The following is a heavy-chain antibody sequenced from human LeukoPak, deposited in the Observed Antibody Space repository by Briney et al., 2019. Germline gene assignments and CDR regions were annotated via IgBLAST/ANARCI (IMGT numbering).Heavy chain of an antibody. D-gene: IGHD3-10*01. V-gene: IGHV1-2*02. CDR1: GYTFTGYY. CDR2: INPNSGGT. CDR3: ARDFMVRGVWYDY. J-gene: IGHJ4*02. Sequence: GSVKVSCKASGYTFTGYYMHWVRQAPGQGLEWMGWINPNSGGTNYAQKLQGRVTMTTDTSTSTAYMELRSLRSDDTAVYYCARDFMVRGVWYDYWGQGTLVTVSS.